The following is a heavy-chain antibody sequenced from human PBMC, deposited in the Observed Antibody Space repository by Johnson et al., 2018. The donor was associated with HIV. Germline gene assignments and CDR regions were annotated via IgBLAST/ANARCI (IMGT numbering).Heavy chain of an antibody. J-gene: IGHJ3*02. Sequence: VQLVESGGGLVQPGGSLRLSCAASGLTISDNYMSWVRQAPGKGLEWVAVLYSGGDIYYADSVKGRFIIPRDNSKSTLYLQLNSLRAEDTGIYYCARGVGAYCGGDCLRTFDIWGQGTMVTVSP. CDR1: GLTISDNY. D-gene: IGHD2-21*02. V-gene: IGHV3-66*01. CDR2: LYSGGDI. CDR3: ARGVGAYCGGDCLRTFDI.